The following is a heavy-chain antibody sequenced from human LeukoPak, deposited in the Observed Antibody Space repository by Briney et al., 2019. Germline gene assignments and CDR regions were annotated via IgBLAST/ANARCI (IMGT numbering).Heavy chain of an antibody. CDR1: GFTFSSYA. CDR2: ISSNGGST. Sequence: GGSLRLSCAASGFTFSSYAMHRVRQAPGKGLEYVSAISSNGGSTYYANSVKGRFTISRDNSKNTLYLQMGSLRAEDMAVYYCVRERASGGSRYCFDPWGQGTLVTVSS. CDR3: VRERASGGSRYCFDP. D-gene: IGHD2-15*01. J-gene: IGHJ5*02. V-gene: IGHV3-64*01.